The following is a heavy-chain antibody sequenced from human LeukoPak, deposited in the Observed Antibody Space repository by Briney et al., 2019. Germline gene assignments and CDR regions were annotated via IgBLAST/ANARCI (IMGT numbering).Heavy chain of an antibody. Sequence: SVKVSCKASGFTFTSSAVQWVRQARGQRLEWIGWIVVGSGNTNYAQKFQERVTITRDMSTSTAYMELSSLRSEDTAVYYCAALVDTAMVPFDYWGQGTLVTVSS. V-gene: IGHV1-58*01. CDR1: GFTFTSSA. CDR2: IVVGSGNT. CDR3: AALVDTAMVPFDY. D-gene: IGHD5-18*01. J-gene: IGHJ4*02.